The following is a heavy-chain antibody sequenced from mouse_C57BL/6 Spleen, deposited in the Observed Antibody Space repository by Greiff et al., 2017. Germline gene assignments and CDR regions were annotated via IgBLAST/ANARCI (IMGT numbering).Heavy chain of an antibody. D-gene: IGHD1-1*01. V-gene: IGHV1-64*01. J-gene: IGHJ1*03. CDR3: ARGDYYGSDFDV. CDR2: IHPNSGST. CDR1: GYTFTSYW. Sequence: QVQLQQPGAELVKPGASVKLSCKASGYTFTSYWMHWVKQRPGQGLEWIGMIHPNSGSTNYNEKFKSKATLTVDKSSSTAYMQHSSLTSEDSAVYYCARGDYYGSDFDVWGTGTTVTVSS.